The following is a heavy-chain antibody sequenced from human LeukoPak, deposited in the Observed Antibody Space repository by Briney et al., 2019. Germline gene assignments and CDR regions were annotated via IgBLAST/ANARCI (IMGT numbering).Heavy chain of an antibody. CDR3: RRVAHSSSWYFFDS. V-gene: IGHV4-34*01. D-gene: IGHD6-13*01. CDR2: ITHNGST. CDR1: GGSFSGYY. Sequence: PSETLSLTCAVYGGSFSGYYWSWIRRPPGKGLEWIGEITHNGSTSYNPSLKGRVTISVDTSKNQFSLQLSSVTAADTAVYYCRRVAHSSSWYFFDSWGQGTLVTVSS. J-gene: IGHJ4*02.